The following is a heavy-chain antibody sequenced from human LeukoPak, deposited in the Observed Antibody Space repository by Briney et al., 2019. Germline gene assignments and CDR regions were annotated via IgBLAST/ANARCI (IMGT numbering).Heavy chain of an antibody. J-gene: IGHJ4*02. Sequence: ASVKVSCKASGYTFTVYYIHWVRQAPGQGLEWMGRIYPDSGDTNYAQEFQGRVTMTRDTSISTAYMELSSLTSDDTAVYYCASFSHYSSSSGGAYWGQGTLVTVSS. V-gene: IGHV1-2*06. CDR2: IYPDSGDT. CDR1: GYTFTVYY. CDR3: ASFSHYSSSSGGAY. D-gene: IGHD6-6*01.